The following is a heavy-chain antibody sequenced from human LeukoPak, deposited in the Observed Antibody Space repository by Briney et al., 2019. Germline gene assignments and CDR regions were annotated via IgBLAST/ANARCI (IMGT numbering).Heavy chain of an antibody. CDR3: VRRKFRVTAFDY. V-gene: IGHV4-59*08. J-gene: IGHJ4*02. Sequence: TASETLSLTCTVSGGSISSYYWSWIRQPPGKGLEWIGYISNTGSANYNPSLESRATISADTSKNQFSLKLNSVTAADTAVYYCVRRKFRVTAFDYWGQGTRVTVSS. CDR1: GGSISSYY. D-gene: IGHD1-14*01. CDR2: ISNTGSA.